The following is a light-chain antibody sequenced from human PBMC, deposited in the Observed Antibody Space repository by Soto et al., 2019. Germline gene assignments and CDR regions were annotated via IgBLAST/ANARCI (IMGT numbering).Light chain of an antibody. V-gene: IGKV3-20*01. CDR3: QQYGSSPRT. CDR1: QSVSSF. J-gene: IGKJ1*01. CDR2: AAS. Sequence: EIVLTQSPGTLSLSPGERATLSCRASQSVSSFLAWYLQKPGQAPRLLIYAASIRTTGIPDRFSGSGSGTDFTLTITRLEPEEFAVYYCQQYGSSPRTFGQGTKVEIK.